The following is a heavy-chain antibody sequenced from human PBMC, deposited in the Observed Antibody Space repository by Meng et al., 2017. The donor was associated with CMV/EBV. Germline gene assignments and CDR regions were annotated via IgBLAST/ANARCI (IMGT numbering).Heavy chain of an antibody. CDR3: ARGDYSNSHDY. V-gene: IGHV4-39*07. CDR1: GGSISSSSYY. J-gene: IGHJ4*02. D-gene: IGHD4-11*01. Sequence: SETLSLTCTVSGGSISSSSYYWGWIRQPPGKGLEWIGSIYYSRSTYYNPSLKSRVTISVDTSKNQFSLKLSSVTAADTAVYYCARGDYSNSHDYWGQGTLVTVSS. CDR2: IYYSRST.